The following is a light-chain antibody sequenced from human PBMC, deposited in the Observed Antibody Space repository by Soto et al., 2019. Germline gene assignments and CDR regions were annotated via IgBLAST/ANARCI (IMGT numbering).Light chain of an antibody. V-gene: IGLV1-47*01. Sequence: QSVLTQPPSASGTPGQRVTISCSGSSSNIGSNYVYWYQQLPGTAPKLHIYRNNQRPSGIHDRFSGSKSGTSASLAISGLRREDEGVYYCAAWDDSLSGPWVFGGGTKLTVL. CDR2: RNN. CDR3: AAWDDSLSGPWV. CDR1: SSNIGSNY. J-gene: IGLJ3*02.